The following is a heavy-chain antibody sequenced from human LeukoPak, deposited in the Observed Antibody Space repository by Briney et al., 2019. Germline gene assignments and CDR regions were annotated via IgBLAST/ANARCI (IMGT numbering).Heavy chain of an antibody. CDR2: INGDGSST. V-gene: IGHV3-74*01. Sequence: GGSLRLSCVASEFTFSSYWLHWVRQAPGQGLVWVARINGDGSSTSYADSLKGRFTISRGNAKNTLYLQMSSLRVEDTAVYYCAREGFTHYYYFPMDVWGQGTTVTVSS. CDR1: EFTFSSYW. J-gene: IGHJ6*02. CDR3: AREGFTHYYYFPMDV.